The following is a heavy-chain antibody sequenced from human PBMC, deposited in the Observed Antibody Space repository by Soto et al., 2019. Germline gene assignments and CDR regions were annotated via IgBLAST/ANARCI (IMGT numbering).Heavy chain of an antibody. CDR3: ARVIDSGQWLRILSRVDWYFDL. D-gene: IGHD6-19*01. Sequence: QVQLQESGPGLVKPSETLSLTCTVSGGSISSYYWSWIRQPPGKGLEWIGYIYYSGSTNYNPSLKSRVTISVDTSKNQFSLKLSSVTAADTAVYYCARVIDSGQWLRILSRVDWYFDLWGRGTLVTVSS. J-gene: IGHJ2*01. CDR2: IYYSGST. V-gene: IGHV4-59*01. CDR1: GGSISSYY.